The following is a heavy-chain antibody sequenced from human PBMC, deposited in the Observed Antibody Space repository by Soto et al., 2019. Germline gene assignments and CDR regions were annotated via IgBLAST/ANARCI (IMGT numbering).Heavy chain of an antibody. V-gene: IGHV1-69*06. J-gene: IGHJ5*02. CDR2: IIPIFGTA. CDR1: GGTFSSYA. D-gene: IGHD6-13*01. CDR3: AREPYSSSWKNWFDP. Sequence: GASVKVSCKASGGTFSSYAISWVRQAPGQGLEWMGGIIPIFGTANYAQKFQGRVTITADKSTSTAYMELSSLRSEDTAVYYCAREPYSSSWKNWFDPWGQGTLVTAPQ.